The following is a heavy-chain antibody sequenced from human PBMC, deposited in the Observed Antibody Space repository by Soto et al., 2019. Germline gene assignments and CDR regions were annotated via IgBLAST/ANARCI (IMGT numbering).Heavy chain of an antibody. D-gene: IGHD3-22*01. CDR3: GRGPGFYYDIGGFFDL. CDR1: GFTVSSNY. Sequence: EVQLVETGGGLIQPGGSLRLSCAASGFTVSSNYMSWVRQAPGKGLEWVSVIYSGGSTYYADSVKGRFTISRDNSKNSLFFQMTGLRAEDTAVYYWGRGPGFYYDIGGFFDLGGGAPLFTVSS. J-gene: IGHJ2*01. V-gene: IGHV3-53*02. CDR2: IYSGGST.